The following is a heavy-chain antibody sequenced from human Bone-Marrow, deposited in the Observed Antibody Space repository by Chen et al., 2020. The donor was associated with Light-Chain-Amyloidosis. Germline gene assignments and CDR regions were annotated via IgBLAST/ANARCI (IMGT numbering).Heavy chain of an antibody. V-gene: IGHV1-8*01. J-gene: IGHJ6*03. D-gene: IGHD3-3*01. CDR3: ARGFWSGSTKYYLDV. Sequence: QAQLVQSGAEVKKPGASVKVPCKASGYTFISHDINWVRQASGHGLEWMAWINSYSGNTGYAQKFQDRITITRNTSTNTVYMELSSLGPEDTAVYYCARGFWSGSTKYYLDVWGNGTAVTVSS. CDR1: GYTFISHD. CDR2: INSYSGNT.